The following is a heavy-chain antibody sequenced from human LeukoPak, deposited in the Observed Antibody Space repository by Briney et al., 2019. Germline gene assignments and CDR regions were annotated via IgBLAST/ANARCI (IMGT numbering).Heavy chain of an antibody. Sequence: ASVKVSCKASGYTFTGYYMHWVRQAPGQGLEWMGRINPNSGGTNYAQKLQGRVTMTTDTSTSTAYMELRSLRSDDTAVYYCARDPSFVDTAMGVDYWGQGTLVTVSS. CDR3: ARDPSFVDTAMGVDY. D-gene: IGHD5-18*01. CDR2: INPNSGGT. J-gene: IGHJ4*02. CDR1: GYTFTGYY. V-gene: IGHV1-2*06.